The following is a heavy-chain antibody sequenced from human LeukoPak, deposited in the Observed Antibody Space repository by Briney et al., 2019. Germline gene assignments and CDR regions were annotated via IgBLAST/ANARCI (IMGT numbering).Heavy chain of an antibody. CDR3: AREREDSGNYYDY. J-gene: IGHJ4*02. D-gene: IGHD1-26*01. CDR2: INPNSGGT. V-gene: IGHV1-2*02. Sequence: ASVKVSCKASGYPFTGYYMHWVRQAPGQGLEWMGWINPNSGGTNYAQKFQGRVTMTRDTSISTAYMELSRLRSDDTAVYYCAREREDSGNYYDYWGQGALVTVSS. CDR1: GYPFTGYY.